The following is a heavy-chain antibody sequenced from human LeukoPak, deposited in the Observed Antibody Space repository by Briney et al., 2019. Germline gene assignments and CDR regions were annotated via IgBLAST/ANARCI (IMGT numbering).Heavy chain of an antibody. D-gene: IGHD6-19*01. Sequence: GGSLRLSCAASGFTFSSYEMNWVRQAPGKGLEWVSYISSSGSTIYYADSVKGRFTISRDNAKNSLYLQMNSLRAEDTAVYYCARGYSSGFDPWGQGTLATVSS. CDR3: ARGYSSGFDP. V-gene: IGHV3-48*03. J-gene: IGHJ5*02. CDR1: GFTFSSYE. CDR2: ISSSGSTI.